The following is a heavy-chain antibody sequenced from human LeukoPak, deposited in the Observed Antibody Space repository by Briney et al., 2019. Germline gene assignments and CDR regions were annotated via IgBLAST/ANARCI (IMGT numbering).Heavy chain of an antibody. CDR2: FYYSGST. Sequence: PSETLSLTCTVSGGSISSYYWSWIRQPPGKGLEWIGYFYYSGSTNYNPSLKSRVTISVDTSKNQFSLKLSSVTAADTAVYYCARARTYSSSWYFDYWGQGTLVTVSS. V-gene: IGHV4-59*08. D-gene: IGHD6-13*01. J-gene: IGHJ4*02. CDR1: GGSISSYY. CDR3: ARARTYSSSWYFDY.